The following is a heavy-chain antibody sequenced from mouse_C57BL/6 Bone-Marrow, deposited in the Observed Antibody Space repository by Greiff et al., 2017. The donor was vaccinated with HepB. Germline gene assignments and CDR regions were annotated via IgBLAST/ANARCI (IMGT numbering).Heavy chain of an antibody. V-gene: IGHV5-9*01. Sequence: EVMLVESGGGLVKPGGSLKLSCAASGFTFSSYTMSWVRQTPEKRLEWVATISGGGGNTYYPDSVKGRFTISRDNAKNTLYLQMSSLRSEDTALYYCARRGGSPYYFDYWGQGTTLTVSS. CDR1: GFTFSSYT. CDR3: ARRGGSPYYFDY. D-gene: IGHD1-1*01. J-gene: IGHJ2*01. CDR2: ISGGGGNT.